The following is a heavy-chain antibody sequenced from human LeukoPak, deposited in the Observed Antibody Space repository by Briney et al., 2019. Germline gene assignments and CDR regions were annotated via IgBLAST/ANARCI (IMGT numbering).Heavy chain of an antibody. J-gene: IGHJ4*02. CDR3: ARGRDGYNHGIVDY. CDR2: ISGYSGST. V-gene: IGHV1-18*01. D-gene: IGHD5-24*01. Sequence: ASVKVSCKASGYTFTSYGISWVRQAPGQGLEWMGGISGYSGSTNYAQKFQGRVTMTTDTSTTTAYMQLTSLRSDDTAVYYCARGRDGYNHGIVDYWGQGTLVTVSS. CDR1: GYTFTSYG.